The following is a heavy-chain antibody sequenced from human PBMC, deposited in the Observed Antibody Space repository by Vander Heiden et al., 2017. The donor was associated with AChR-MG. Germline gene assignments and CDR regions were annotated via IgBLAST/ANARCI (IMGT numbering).Heavy chain of an antibody. CDR3: ASRGGMVTPKYYYYGMDV. J-gene: IGHJ6*02. Sequence: QVQLVQSGAEVKKPGSSVKVSCKASGGTFSSYAISWVRQAPGQGLEWMGGIIPIFGTANYAQKFQGRVTITADESTSTAYRELSSLRSEETAVYYCASRGGMVTPKYYYYGMDVWGQGTTVTVSS. D-gene: IGHD2-15*01. CDR1: GGTFSSYA. V-gene: IGHV1-69*01. CDR2: IIPIFGTA.